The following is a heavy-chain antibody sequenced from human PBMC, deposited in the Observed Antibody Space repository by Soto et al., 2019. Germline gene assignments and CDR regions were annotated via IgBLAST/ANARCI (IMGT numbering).Heavy chain of an antibody. D-gene: IGHD2-2*01. J-gene: IGHJ6*03. CDR1: GFSFSDYS. Sequence: EVQLVESGGGLVKLGGSLRLSCAASGFSFSDYSMNWVRQAPGKGLEWVSSISGSTSYIYYADSLKGRFTVSRDNAEKSLYLQMNSLRAEDTAVYHCARDGPFCSGTGCRDYYHYMDFWGKGTTVIVSS. CDR2: ISGSTSYI. CDR3: ARDGPFCSGTGCRDYYHYMDF. V-gene: IGHV3-21*01.